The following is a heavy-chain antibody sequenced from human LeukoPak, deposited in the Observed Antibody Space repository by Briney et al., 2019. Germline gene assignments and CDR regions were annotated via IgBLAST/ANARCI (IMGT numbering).Heavy chain of an antibody. CDR3: ARVRNYGSGSPFDY. J-gene: IGHJ4*02. V-gene: IGHV3-48*03. CDR2: ISSSGSTI. D-gene: IGHD3-10*01. Sequence: GGSLRLSCAASGFTFSSYEMNWVRQAPGKGLEWVSYISSSGSTIYYADSVKGRFTISRDNSKNTLYLQMNSLRAEDTAVYYCARVRNYGSGSPFDYWGQGTLVTVSS. CDR1: GFTFSSYE.